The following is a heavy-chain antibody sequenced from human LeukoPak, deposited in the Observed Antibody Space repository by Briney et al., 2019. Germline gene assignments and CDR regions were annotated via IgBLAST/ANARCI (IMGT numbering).Heavy chain of an antibody. D-gene: IGHD1-26*01. Sequence: SETLSLTCTVSGGSISSYYWSWIRQPAGKGLEWIGRIYTSGSTNYNPSLKSRVTISVDTSKNQFSLKLTSVTAADTAVYYCARHANSHSGTYQWRYYFDYWGQGTLVTVSS. CDR3: ARHANSHSGTYQWRYYFDY. CDR1: GGSISSYY. CDR2: IYTSGST. J-gene: IGHJ4*02. V-gene: IGHV4-4*07.